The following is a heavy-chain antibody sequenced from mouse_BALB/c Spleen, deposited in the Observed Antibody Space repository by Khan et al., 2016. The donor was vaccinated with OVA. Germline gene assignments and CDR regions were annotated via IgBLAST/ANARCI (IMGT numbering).Heavy chain of an antibody. CDR3: ARVYGGDFDY. CDR1: GYSITSDYA. D-gene: IGHD1-1*01. V-gene: IGHV3-2*02. J-gene: IGHJ2*02. CDR2: ISYSGNT. Sequence: EVQLHESGPGLVKPSQSLSLTCTVTGYSITSDYAWNWIRQFPGNKLEWMGYISYSGNTRYNPSLKSRFSITRDTSKNQFFLQLNSVTTEDTATXSCARVYGGDFDYWGQGTSLTVSS.